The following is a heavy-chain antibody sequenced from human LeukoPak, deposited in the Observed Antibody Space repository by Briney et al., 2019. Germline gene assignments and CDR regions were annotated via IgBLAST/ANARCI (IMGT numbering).Heavy chain of an antibody. J-gene: IGHJ4*02. CDR1: GYSISSGSY. Sequence: PSETLSLTCAVSGYSISSGSYWGWIRQPPGKGLEWIGNMFHSADTYHNPSLKSRVTISADTSKNQFSLKLTSVTAADTAVYYCAKVGAYGDYARHDYWGQGTLVTVSS. D-gene: IGHD4-17*01. CDR3: AKVGAYGDYARHDY. V-gene: IGHV4-38-2*01. CDR2: MFHSADT.